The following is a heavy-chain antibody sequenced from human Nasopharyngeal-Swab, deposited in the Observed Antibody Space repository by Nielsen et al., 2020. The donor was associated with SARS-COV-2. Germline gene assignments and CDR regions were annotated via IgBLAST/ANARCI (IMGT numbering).Heavy chain of an antibody. V-gene: IGHV3-23*01. CDR2: ISSSDGRT. D-gene: IGHD1-26*01. Sequence: ESLKISCAASGFTFSSYAMSWVRQAPGKGLEWVSSISSSDGRTYYADSVKGRFTISRDNSKNTLYLQMNSLRVEDTAIYYCTKDLRGGDLLLIFDYWGQGNLVTVSS. J-gene: IGHJ4*02. CDR3: TKDLRGGDLLLIFDY. CDR1: GFTFSSYA.